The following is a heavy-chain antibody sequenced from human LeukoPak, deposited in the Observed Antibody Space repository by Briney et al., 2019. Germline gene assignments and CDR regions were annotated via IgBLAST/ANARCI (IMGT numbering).Heavy chain of an antibody. J-gene: IGHJ6*02. CDR3: ARVRGYCSGGSCLTYYYYGMDV. CDR1: GFTFSDYY. CDR2: ISSSGSTI. Sequence: GGSLRLPCAASGFTFSDYYMSWIRQAPGKGLEWVSYISSSGSTIYYADSVKGRFTISRDNAKNSLYLQMNSLRAEDTAVYYCARVRGYCSGGSCLTYYYYGMDVWGQGTTVTVSS. D-gene: IGHD2-15*01. V-gene: IGHV3-11*01.